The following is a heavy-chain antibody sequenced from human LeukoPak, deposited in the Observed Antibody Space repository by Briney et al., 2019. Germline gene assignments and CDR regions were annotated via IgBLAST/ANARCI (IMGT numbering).Heavy chain of an antibody. CDR2: IYYSGST. CDR3: ARDTDDISTGYYGMDV. Sequence: SETLSLTCTVSGGSISSGDYYWSWIRQPPGKGLEWIVYIYYSGSTYYNPSLNSRVTISVDTSKNQFSLKLSSVNAADTAVYYCARDTDDISTGYYGMDVWGQGTTVTVSS. CDR1: GGSISSGDYY. J-gene: IGHJ6*02. D-gene: IGHD3-9*01. V-gene: IGHV4-30-4*02.